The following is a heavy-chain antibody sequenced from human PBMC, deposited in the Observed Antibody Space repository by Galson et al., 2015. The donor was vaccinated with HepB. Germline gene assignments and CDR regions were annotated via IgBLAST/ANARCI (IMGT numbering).Heavy chain of an antibody. V-gene: IGHV4-39*07. CDR3: ARGRQGIYVGRFDP. Sequence: SETLSLTCTVSGASISTSASYWGWVRQPPGKGLEWIGTFFYSGNTEYNPSLLSRVTIAVDASNNQFSLNLTSVNAADTAVYYCARGRQGIYVGRFDPWGQGILVTVSS. J-gene: IGHJ5*02. CDR1: GASISTSASY. D-gene: IGHD1-26*01. CDR2: FFYSGNT.